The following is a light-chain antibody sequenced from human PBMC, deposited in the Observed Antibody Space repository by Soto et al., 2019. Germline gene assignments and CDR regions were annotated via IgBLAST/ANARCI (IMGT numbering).Light chain of an antibody. CDR2: GAS. V-gene: IGKV3-20*01. Sequence: EIVLTQSPGTLSLSPGERAILSCRASQSVSNNYLAWYQQKPGQAPRLLIYGASNRATGIPDRFSGSGSGTDFTLTISRLEPEDFAVYYCQQYGSSGTFGQGTKVEIQ. J-gene: IGKJ1*01. CDR3: QQYGSSGT. CDR1: QSVSNNY.